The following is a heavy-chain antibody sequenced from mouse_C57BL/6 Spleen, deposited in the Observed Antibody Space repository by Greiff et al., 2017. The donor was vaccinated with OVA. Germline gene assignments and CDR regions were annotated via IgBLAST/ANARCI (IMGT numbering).Heavy chain of an antibody. CDR1: GFTFSDYG. CDR2: ISSGSSTI. CDR3: ARGDFYYAMDY. V-gene: IGHV5-17*01. J-gene: IGHJ4*01. Sequence: EVMLVESGGGLVKPGGSLKLSCAASGFTFSDYGMHWVRQAPEKGLEWVAYISSGSSTIYYADTVKGRFTISRDNAKNTLFLQMTSLRSEDTAKYYCARGDFYYAMDYWGQGTSVTVSS. D-gene: IGHD3-3*01.